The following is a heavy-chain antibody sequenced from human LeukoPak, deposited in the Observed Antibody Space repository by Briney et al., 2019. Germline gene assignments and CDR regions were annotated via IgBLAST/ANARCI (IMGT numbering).Heavy chain of an antibody. CDR2: VNEGGSDK. D-gene: IGHD3-10*01. CDR3: ARDVGRGFDY. V-gene: IGHV3-7*01. CDR1: GFTFSRYW. Sequence: GGSLRLSCAASGFTFSRYWMTWVRQAPGKGLVWVANVNEGGSDKYYVGSVKGRFTISRDNAKNSLYLQMNSLRVEDTAVYYCARDVGRGFDYWGQGTLVTVSS. J-gene: IGHJ4*02.